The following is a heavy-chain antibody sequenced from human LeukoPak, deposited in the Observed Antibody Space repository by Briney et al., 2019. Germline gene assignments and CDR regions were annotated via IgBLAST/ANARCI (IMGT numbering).Heavy chain of an antibody. J-gene: IGHJ4*02. CDR2: IHHDGRI. CDR3: ARSHDHLWGNYPDY. D-gene: IGHD3-16*02. CDR1: GGSIDSTNW. V-gene: IGHV4/OR15-8*01. Sequence: SETLSLTCDVSGGSIDSTNWWNWVRQPPEKGLEWIGEIHHDGRINYNPSLKSRVTLSVDKSKNQFSLRLNSVTAADTAMYYCARSHDHLWGNYPDYWGQGTLVTVSS.